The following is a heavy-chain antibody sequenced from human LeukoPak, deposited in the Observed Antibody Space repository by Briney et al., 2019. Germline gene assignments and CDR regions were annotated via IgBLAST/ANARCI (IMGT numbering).Heavy chain of an antibody. Sequence: GGSLRLSCAASGFTFSIYAMSWVRQAPGKGLEWVSAISGSGGTAYYADSVKGRFTISRDNSKNTLYLQMNSLRAEDTAVYYCARVRRFGEGNYMDVWGTGTTVTVSS. CDR1: GFTFSIYA. J-gene: IGHJ6*03. D-gene: IGHD3-10*01. CDR3: ARVRRFGEGNYMDV. CDR2: ISGSGGTA. V-gene: IGHV3-23*01.